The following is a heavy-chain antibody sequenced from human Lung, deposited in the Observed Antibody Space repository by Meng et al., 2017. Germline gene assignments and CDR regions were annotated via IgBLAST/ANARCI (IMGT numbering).Heavy chain of an antibody. Sequence: QVGVQGSGPGRVIPSGTLSLACAFSGGSISRSNWGSGVRHAPVKGLECIGEIYHSGSTNYNPSLNSRVTISVDKSKNQFSLKLSSVTAADTAVYYCARRGLWLDPKNFDYWGQGTLVTVSS. V-gene: IGHV4-4*02. CDR1: GGSISRSNW. CDR3: ARRGLWLDPKNFDY. J-gene: IGHJ4*02. CDR2: IYHSGST. D-gene: IGHD6-19*01.